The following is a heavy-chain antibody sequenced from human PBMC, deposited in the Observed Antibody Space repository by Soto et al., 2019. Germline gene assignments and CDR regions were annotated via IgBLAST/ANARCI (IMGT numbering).Heavy chain of an antibody. Sequence: GESLKISCKGSGYSFTSYWIGWVRQMPGKGLEWMGIIYPGDSDTRYSPSFQGQVTISADKSTSTAYLQWSSLKASDTAMYYCARVIVVVPGFYYYGMDVWGQGTTVTVSS. D-gene: IGHD2-2*01. V-gene: IGHV5-51*01. CDR3: ARVIVVVPGFYYYGMDV. CDR2: IYPGDSDT. J-gene: IGHJ6*02. CDR1: GYSFTSYW.